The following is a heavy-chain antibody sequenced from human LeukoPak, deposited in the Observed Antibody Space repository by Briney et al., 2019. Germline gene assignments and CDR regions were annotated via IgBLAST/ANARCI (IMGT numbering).Heavy chain of an antibody. J-gene: IGHJ4*02. D-gene: IGHD2-21*02. CDR1: GGSINSYY. CDR3: ARAFHCGGDCYSN. CDR2: IYYSGST. Sequence: PSETLSITCTVSGGSINSYYWSWIRQPQGKGLEWIGYIYYSGSTNYNPSLKSRVTISVDTSKNQFSLKLSSVTAADTAVYYCARAFHCGGDCYSNWGQGTLVTVSS. V-gene: IGHV4-59*01.